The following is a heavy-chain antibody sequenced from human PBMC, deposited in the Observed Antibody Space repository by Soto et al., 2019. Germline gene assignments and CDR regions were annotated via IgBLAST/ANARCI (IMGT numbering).Heavy chain of an antibody. D-gene: IGHD3-16*02. Sequence: SETLSLTCTVSGGSISSYYWSWIRQPPGKGLEWIGYIYYSGSTNYNPSLKSRVTISVDTSKNQFSLKLSSVTAADTAVYYCARSGDYVWGSYRLNYFDYWGQGTLVTVSS. V-gene: IGHV4-59*01. CDR1: GGSISSYY. CDR2: IYYSGST. J-gene: IGHJ4*02. CDR3: ARSGDYVWGSYRLNYFDY.